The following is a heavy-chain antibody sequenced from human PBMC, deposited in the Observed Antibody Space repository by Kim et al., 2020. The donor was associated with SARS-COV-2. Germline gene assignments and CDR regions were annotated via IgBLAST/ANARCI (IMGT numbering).Heavy chain of an antibody. Sequence: GGSLRLSCAASGFTFSSYAMHWVRQAPGKGLEWVAFISYDGSNKYFADSVKGRFTISRDNSKNTLYLQMYSLRPGDTAAYYCARDLSDYDTRGYYTWGRGTLVTVSS. D-gene: IGHD3-22*01. CDR2: ISYDGSNK. J-gene: IGHJ4*02. V-gene: IGHV3-30-3*01. CDR3: ARDLSDYDTRGYYT. CDR1: GFTFSSYA.